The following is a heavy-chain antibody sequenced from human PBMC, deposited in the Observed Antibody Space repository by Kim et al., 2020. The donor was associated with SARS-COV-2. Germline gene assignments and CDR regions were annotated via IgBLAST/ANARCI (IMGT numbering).Heavy chain of an antibody. D-gene: IGHD2-15*01. Sequence: NPSLKSRVTISVDTSKNQFSLKLSSVTAADTAVYYCARLYRSYYYGMDVWGQGTTVTVSS. J-gene: IGHJ6*02. V-gene: IGHV4-59*01. CDR3: ARLYRSYYYGMDV.